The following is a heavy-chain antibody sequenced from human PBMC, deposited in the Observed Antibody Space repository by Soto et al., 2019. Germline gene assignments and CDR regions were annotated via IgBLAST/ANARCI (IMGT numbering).Heavy chain of an antibody. Sequence: ASVNVSCKASGYTFTSYGISWVRQAPGQGLEWMGWISAYNGNTNYAQKLQGRVTMTTDTSTSTAYMELRSLRSDDTAVYYCARDAYCGGDCYGVVYFDYWGQGTLVTVSS. D-gene: IGHD2-21*02. CDR3: ARDAYCGGDCYGVVYFDY. V-gene: IGHV1-18*01. CDR1: GYTFTSYG. J-gene: IGHJ4*02. CDR2: ISAYNGNT.